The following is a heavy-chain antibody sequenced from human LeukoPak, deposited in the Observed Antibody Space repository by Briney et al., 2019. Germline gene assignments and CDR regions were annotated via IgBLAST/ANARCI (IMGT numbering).Heavy chain of an antibody. Sequence: GGSLRLSCAASGFTFSSYGMHWVRQAPGKGLEWVAVISYDGSNKYYAGSVKGRFTISRDNSKNTLYLQMNSLRAEDTAVYYCAKDPESGGSYGYYFDYWGQGTLVTVSS. V-gene: IGHV3-30*18. D-gene: IGHD1-26*01. J-gene: IGHJ4*02. CDR1: GFTFSSYG. CDR2: ISYDGSNK. CDR3: AKDPESGGSYGYYFDY.